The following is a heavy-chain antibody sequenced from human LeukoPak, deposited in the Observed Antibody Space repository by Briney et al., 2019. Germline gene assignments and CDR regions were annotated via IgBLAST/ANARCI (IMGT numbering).Heavy chain of an antibody. CDR1: GDSFGSHY. J-gene: IGHJ3*01. V-gene: IGHV4-59*11. CDR3: ARGRLNLPSGAFDF. Sequence: PSETLSLTCTVSGDSFGSHYWSWIRQPPGKGLEWIGYINSSGNTRYNPSLKSRVTISIDTSINQFSLNLNSVTAADTAVYYCARGRLNLPSGAFDFWGRGTMVTVSS. D-gene: IGHD3-10*01. CDR2: INSSGNT.